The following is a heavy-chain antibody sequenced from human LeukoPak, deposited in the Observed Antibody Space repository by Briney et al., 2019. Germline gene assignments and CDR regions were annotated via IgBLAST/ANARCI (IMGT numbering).Heavy chain of an antibody. D-gene: IGHD6-6*01. CDR3: ARHTREYSSSSSFDY. CDR1: GGSISSYY. Sequence: SETLSLTCTVSGGSISSYYWGWIRQPPGKGLEWIGSIYYSGSTYYNPSLKSRVTISVDTSKNQFSLKLSSVTAADTAVYYCARHTREYSSSSSFDYWGQGTLVTVSS. J-gene: IGHJ4*02. V-gene: IGHV4-39*01. CDR2: IYYSGST.